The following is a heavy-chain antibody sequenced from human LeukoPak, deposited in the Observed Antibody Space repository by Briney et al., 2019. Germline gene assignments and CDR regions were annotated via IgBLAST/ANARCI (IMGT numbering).Heavy chain of an antibody. D-gene: IGHD1-26*01. CDR1: GFTFSSYW. Sequence: GGSLRLSCAASGFTFSSYWMHWVRQAPGXGLVWVSRIKPDGSYTSYADSVKGRFTISRDNAKNTLNLQMNSLRAEDTAVYYCARGASSSADYWGQGTLVTVSS. CDR3: ARGASSSADY. J-gene: IGHJ4*02. CDR2: IKPDGSYT. V-gene: IGHV3-74*01.